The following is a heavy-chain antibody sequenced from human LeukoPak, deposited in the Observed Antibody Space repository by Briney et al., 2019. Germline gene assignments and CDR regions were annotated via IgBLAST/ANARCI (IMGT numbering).Heavy chain of an antibody. Sequence: SETLSLTCTVSGGSINTYYWSWIRQPPGKGLEWIGYIYYSGSTNYNPSLKSRVTISVDTSKNQFSLKLSSVTAADTAVYYCARGNWNYGSSMDVWGQGTTVTVSS. D-gene: IGHD1-7*01. CDR2: IYYSGST. V-gene: IGHV4-59*01. J-gene: IGHJ6*02. CDR1: GGSINTYY. CDR3: ARGNWNYGSSMDV.